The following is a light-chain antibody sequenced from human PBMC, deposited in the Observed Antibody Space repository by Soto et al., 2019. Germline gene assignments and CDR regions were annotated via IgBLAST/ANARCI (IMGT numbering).Light chain of an antibody. J-gene: IGKJ1*01. Sequence: EIVLTQSPGTLSLSPGERGTLSCRASQSVNSNYLAWYQQKPGQAPRLLIYGASSRATGIPDRFSGSGSGTDFTLTISRLEPEDFAVYYCQQRTDRPPWTFGQGTKVKSK. CDR2: GAS. CDR3: QQRTDRPPWT. V-gene: IGKV3D-20*02. CDR1: QSVNSNY.